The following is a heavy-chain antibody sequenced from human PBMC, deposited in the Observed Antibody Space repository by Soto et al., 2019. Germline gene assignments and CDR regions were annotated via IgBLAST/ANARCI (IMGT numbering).Heavy chain of an antibody. D-gene: IGHD2-2*01. CDR3: ARGGGSTKVAY. V-gene: IGHV4-31*03. Sequence: QVQLQESGPGLVKPSQTLSLTCTVSGGSITSSGYYWSRIRQHPGEGLEWIGFTSNSGSTAYNLSLKSRVTISVDTSSNQFSLNLKSVPAADTAVYYCARGGGSTKVAYWGQGTLVTVSP. CDR1: GGSITSSGYY. CDR2: TSNSGST. J-gene: IGHJ4*02.